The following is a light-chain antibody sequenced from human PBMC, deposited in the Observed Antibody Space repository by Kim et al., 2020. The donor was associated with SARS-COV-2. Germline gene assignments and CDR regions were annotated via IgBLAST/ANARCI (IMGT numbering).Light chain of an antibody. Sequence: PATTSCRSSHSLLRNEGNYHMSWLQQRAGQPPRLLFYVVSRRFSGVPDRCSGSGAGEDFTLNISRVEHEDVGNYYCMQAIQSPDTFGQGTKLEI. CDR3: MQAIQSPDT. V-gene: IGKV2-24*01. CDR1: HSLLRNEGNYH. CDR2: VVS. J-gene: IGKJ2*01.